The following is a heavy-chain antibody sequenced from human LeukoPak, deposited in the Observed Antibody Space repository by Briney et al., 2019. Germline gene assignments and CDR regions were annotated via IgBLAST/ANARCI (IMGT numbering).Heavy chain of an antibody. CDR1: GYSISSGYY. CDR2: IYHSGST. V-gene: IGHV4-38-2*02. D-gene: IGHD6-13*01. Sequence: KPSETLSLTCTVSGYSISSGYYWGWIRQPPGKGLEWIGSIYHSGSTYYNPSLKSRVTISVDTSKNQFSLKLSSVTAADTAVYYCARDPGSLAPRLVFDYWGQGTLVTVSS. CDR3: ARDPGSLAPRLVFDY. J-gene: IGHJ4*02.